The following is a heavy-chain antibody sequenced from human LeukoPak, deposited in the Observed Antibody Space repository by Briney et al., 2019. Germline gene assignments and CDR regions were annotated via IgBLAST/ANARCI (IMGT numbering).Heavy chain of an antibody. J-gene: IGHJ4*02. CDR2: IVVGSGNT. D-gene: IGHD3-10*01. Sequence: GASVNVSCKASGFSFINSAIQWVRQARGQRLEWIGWIVVGSGNTDYAQKFQSRVTITRDMSTSTAYMELSSLRYADTAVYYCVAGHGSGSPWGQGALVTVSS. CDR3: VAGHGSGSP. CDR1: GFSFINSA. V-gene: IGHV1-58*02.